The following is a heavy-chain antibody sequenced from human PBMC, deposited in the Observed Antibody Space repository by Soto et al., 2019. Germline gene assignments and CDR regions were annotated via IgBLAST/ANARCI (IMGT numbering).Heavy chain of an antibody. CDR1: GGSISSGDYY. CDR2: IYHNGIT. Sequence: QVQLQESGPGLVKPSQTLSLTCTVSGGSISSGDYYWSWMRQTPGKGLEWIGYIYHNGITDYNPSLKSRVTISQDTSKNQFSLKVTSVSASDTAVYYCATLPADDPIREGGNFDYWGQGTMVTVSS. CDR3: ATLPADDPIREGGNFDY. D-gene: IGHD3-16*01. J-gene: IGHJ4*02. V-gene: IGHV4-30-4*01.